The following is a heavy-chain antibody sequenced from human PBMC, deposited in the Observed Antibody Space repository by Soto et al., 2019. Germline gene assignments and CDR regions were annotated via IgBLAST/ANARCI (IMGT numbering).Heavy chain of an antibody. D-gene: IGHD1-26*01. J-gene: IGHJ5*02. CDR3: ARGIVERGLVNRFDP. CDR1: GGSVGSGGYY. V-gene: IGHV4-61*03. Sequence: NPSETLSLTCTVSGGSVGSGGYYWTWIRQSPGKGLEWIGYIYYSGTTHYNPSLKSRVIMSVDTSRDHFSLILASVTAADTAVYYCARGIVERGLVNRFDPWGQGTLVTVSS. CDR2: IYYSGTT.